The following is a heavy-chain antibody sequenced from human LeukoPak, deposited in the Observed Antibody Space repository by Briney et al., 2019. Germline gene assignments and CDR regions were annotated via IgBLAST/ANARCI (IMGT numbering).Heavy chain of an antibody. J-gene: IGHJ3*02. CDR2: ISYDGSNK. V-gene: IGHV3-30-3*01. CDR3: ARGGNPVETRVDAFDI. Sequence: PGGSLRLSCAASGFTFSSYAMHWVRQAPCKGLEWVAVISYDGSNKYYADSVKGRFTISRDNSKNTLYLQMNSLRAEDTAVYYCARGGNPVETRVDAFDIWGQGTMVTVSS. CDR1: GFTFSSYA. D-gene: IGHD4-23*01.